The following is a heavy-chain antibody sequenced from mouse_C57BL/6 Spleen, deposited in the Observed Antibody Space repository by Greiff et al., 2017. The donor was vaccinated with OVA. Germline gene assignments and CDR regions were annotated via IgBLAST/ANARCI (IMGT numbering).Heavy chain of an antibody. V-gene: IGHV1-22*01. CDR2: INPNNGGT. D-gene: IGHD1-1*01. J-gene: IGHJ2*01. CDR1: GYTFTDYN. Sequence: EVKLMESGPELVKPGASVKMSCKASGYTFTDYNMHWVKQSHGKSLEWIGYINPNNGGTSYNQKFKGKATLTVNKSSSTAYMELRSLTSEDSAVYYCARPLITPFDYWGQGTTLTVSS. CDR3: ARPLITPFDY.